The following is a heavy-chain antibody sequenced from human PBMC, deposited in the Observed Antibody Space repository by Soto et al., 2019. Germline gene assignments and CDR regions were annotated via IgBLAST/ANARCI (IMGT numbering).Heavy chain of an antibody. D-gene: IGHD3-9*01. CDR3: ARRRYADWAFDF. Sequence: SETLSLTCTVSGGSISGYYWIWTRRPPGKGLDWIGYIHYSGSTNYIPSLKSRVTISVDTSKNQASLKLRSVTAADTAVYYCARRRYADWAFDFWGQGTLVTVS. CDR1: GGSISGYY. J-gene: IGHJ4*02. V-gene: IGHV4-59*01. CDR2: IHYSGST.